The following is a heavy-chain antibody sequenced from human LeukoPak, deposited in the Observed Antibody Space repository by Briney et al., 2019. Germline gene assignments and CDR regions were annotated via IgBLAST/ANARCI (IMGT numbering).Heavy chain of an antibody. D-gene: IGHD1-26*01. V-gene: IGHV3-21*01. CDR2: ISSSSSYI. CDR3: GRGSGRGGYYDAGYYFDY. Sequence: GGSLRLSCAASALTLRTNSLMWDRQAPGKGLEWVSPISSSSSYIYYADSVKGRFTISRDNAKNSLYLQMNSLRAEDTALYNGGRGSGRGGYYDAGYYFDYWGQGALVTVSS. CDR1: ALTLRTNS. J-gene: IGHJ4*02.